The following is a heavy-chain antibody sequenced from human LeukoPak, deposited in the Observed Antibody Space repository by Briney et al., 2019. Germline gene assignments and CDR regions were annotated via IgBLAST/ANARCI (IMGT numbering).Heavy chain of an antibody. D-gene: IGHD6-13*01. V-gene: IGHV3-30*04. CDR2: ISYDGSNK. CDR3: ARDWDDVSSSWSCFDY. Sequence: GRSLRLSCAASGFTFSSYAMHWVRQAPGKGLEWVAVISYDGSNKYYADSVKGRFTISRDNSKNTPYLQMNSLRDEDTAVYYCARDWDDVSSSWSCFDYWGQGTLVTVSS. J-gene: IGHJ4*02. CDR1: GFTFSSYA.